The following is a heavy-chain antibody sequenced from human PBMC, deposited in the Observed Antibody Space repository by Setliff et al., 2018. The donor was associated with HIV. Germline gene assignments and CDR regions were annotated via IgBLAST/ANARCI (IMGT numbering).Heavy chain of an antibody. CDR3: ARGYASGYDAYGY. D-gene: IGHD5-12*01. J-gene: IGHJ4*02. CDR1: GGSFSGYY. Sequence: PSETLSLTCAVYGGSFSGYYWSWIRQPPGKGLEWIGEIIHSGSINYNPSLKSRVTISVDTYNNQFSLNMNSVNAADTAVYYCARGYASGYDAYGYWGQGTLVTVSS. V-gene: IGHV4-34*01. CDR2: IIHSGSI.